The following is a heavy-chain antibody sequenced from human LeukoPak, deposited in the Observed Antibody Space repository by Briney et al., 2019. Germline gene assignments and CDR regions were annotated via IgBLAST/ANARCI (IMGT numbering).Heavy chain of an antibody. CDR2: INPNSGGT. V-gene: IGHV1-2*02. CDR1: GYTFTGYY. Sequence: ASVKVSCKASGYTFTGYYMHWVRQAPGPGLEWMGWINPNSGGTNYAQKFQGRVTMTRDTSISTAYMELSRLRCDDTAVYYCARARFGELLSWGQGTLVTVSS. CDR3: ARARFGELLS. J-gene: IGHJ4*02. D-gene: IGHD3-10*01.